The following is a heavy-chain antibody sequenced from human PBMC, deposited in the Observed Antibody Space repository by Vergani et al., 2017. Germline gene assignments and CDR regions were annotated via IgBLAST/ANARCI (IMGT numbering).Heavy chain of an antibody. D-gene: IGHD3-10*01. V-gene: IGHV3-23*01. CDR2: ISSGGGDI. Sequence: EVQLLESGGGLVQPGGSRRLSCAGAGFTFDTYTMAYVRQAPGKGLEWVATISSGGGDIFYADSVKGRFTISRDKSKNTLFLQMNSLKDEDTAVYYCTTACGLYYLHGEYFQYWGRGTLVSVSS. CDR3: TTACGLYYLHGEYFQY. CDR1: GFTFDTYT. J-gene: IGHJ1*01.